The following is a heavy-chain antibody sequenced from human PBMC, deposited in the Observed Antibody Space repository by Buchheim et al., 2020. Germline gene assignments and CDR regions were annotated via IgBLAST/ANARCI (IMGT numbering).Heavy chain of an antibody. V-gene: IGHV4-59*01. CDR3: ARRDSGHDLDY. CDR2: IYYSGIT. J-gene: IGHJ4*02. CDR1: GVSISTYF. Sequence: QVQLQESGPGLVKPSETLSLTCTVSGVSISTYFWTWIWQPPGKGLEWIGYIYYSGITKYNPSLKSRVTISEAQSKNQFSLKLRSVTAANTAVYYSARRDSGHDLDYWGQGTL. D-gene: IGHD5-12*01.